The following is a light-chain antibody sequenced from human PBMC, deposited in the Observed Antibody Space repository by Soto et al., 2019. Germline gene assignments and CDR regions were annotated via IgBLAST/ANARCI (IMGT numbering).Light chain of an antibody. J-gene: IGKJ4*01. CDR2: DAS. Sequence: EIVMTQSPVTLSVSPGERATLSCRASQNIRTNLAWYQQKPGQPPRLLIYDASTRAAGIPARFIGSGSGTEFTLTISSLQSEDFAIYYCQQFNSWLLTFGGGTKVDIK. CDR1: QNIRTN. V-gene: IGKV3-15*01. CDR3: QQFNSWLLT.